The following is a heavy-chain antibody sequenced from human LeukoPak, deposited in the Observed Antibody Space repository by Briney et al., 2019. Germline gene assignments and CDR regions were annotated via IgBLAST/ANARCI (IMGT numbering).Heavy chain of an antibody. CDR3: ARAPTGDPLLDY. Sequence: SVKVSCKASGGTFSSYTISWVRQAPGQGLEWMGRIITMLGIANYAQKFQGRVTITADKSTSTAYMERSSLRSEDTAVYYCARAPTGDPLLDYWGQGTLVTVSS. J-gene: IGHJ4*02. CDR1: GGTFSSYT. V-gene: IGHV1-69*02. CDR2: IITMLGIA.